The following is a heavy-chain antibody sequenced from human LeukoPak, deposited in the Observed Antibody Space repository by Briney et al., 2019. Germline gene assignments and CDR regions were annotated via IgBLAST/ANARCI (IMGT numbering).Heavy chain of an antibody. CDR3: ARESDYYDSSGYRYYFDY. V-gene: IGHV6-1*01. CDR2: TYYRSKWYN. D-gene: IGHD3-22*01. Sequence: SQTLSLTCALSGDSVSSNSAAWNWIRQSPSRGLEWLGRTYYRSKWYNDYAVSVKSRITVNPDTSKNQFSLQLNSVTPEDTAVYYCARESDYYDSSGYRYYFDYWGQGTLVSVSS. CDR1: GDSVSSNSAA. J-gene: IGHJ4*02.